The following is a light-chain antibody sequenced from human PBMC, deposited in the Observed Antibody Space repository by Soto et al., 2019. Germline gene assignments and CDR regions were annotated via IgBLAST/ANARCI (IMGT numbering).Light chain of an antibody. J-gene: IGKJ1*01. CDR2: DAS. V-gene: IGKV1-5*01. CDR3: QQYNSYPLT. Sequence: DIQMTQSPSTLSASVGDRVTITCRASQSISSWLAWYQQKPGKAPKLLIYDASSLESGVPSRFSGSGSGTEFTLAISSLQPDDFATYYCQQYNSYPLTFGQGTKVEIK. CDR1: QSISSW.